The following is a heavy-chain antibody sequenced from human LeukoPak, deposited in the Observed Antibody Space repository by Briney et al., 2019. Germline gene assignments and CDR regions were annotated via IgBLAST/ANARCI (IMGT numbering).Heavy chain of an antibody. J-gene: IGHJ3*02. CDR2: INHSGST. D-gene: IGHD3-22*01. CDR3: ARGGDSSTYYLTDAFDI. CDR1: GGSFSGYY. Sequence: SETLSLTCAVYGGSFSGYYWSWIRQPPGKGLEWIGEINHSGSTNYNPSLKSRVAISVDTSKNQFSLKLSSVTAADTAVYYCARGGDSSTYYLTDAFDIWGQGTMVTVSS. V-gene: IGHV4-34*01.